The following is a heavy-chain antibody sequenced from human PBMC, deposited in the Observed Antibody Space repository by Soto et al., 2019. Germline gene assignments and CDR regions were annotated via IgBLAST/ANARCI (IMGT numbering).Heavy chain of an antibody. V-gene: IGHV1-46*01. CDR3: ARDGVQLWPRYYFDY. Sequence: VQLVQSGAEVKKPGASVQVSCTTSGYSFSNYSMHWVRQVPGQGLEWMGKINPNGGSTSLAQKFKDAVTLTRDTSTNTVDMELSSLPSEDTAVYYCARDGVQLWPRYYFDYWGQGTLVTVSS. CDR2: INPNGGST. CDR1: GYSFSNYS. J-gene: IGHJ4*02. D-gene: IGHD1-1*01.